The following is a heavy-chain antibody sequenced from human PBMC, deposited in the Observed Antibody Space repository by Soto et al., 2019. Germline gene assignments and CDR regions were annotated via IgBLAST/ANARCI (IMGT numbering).Heavy chain of an antibody. CDR3: ASRGYDILTGYLFDP. Sequence: PSETLSLTCAVYGGSFSGYYWSWIRQPPGKGLEWIGEINHSGSTNYNPSLKSRVTISVDTSKNQFSLKLSSVTAADTAVYYCASRGYDILTGYLFDPWGQGTLVTVSS. D-gene: IGHD3-9*01. J-gene: IGHJ5*02. CDR2: INHSGST. CDR1: GGSFSGYY. V-gene: IGHV4-34*01.